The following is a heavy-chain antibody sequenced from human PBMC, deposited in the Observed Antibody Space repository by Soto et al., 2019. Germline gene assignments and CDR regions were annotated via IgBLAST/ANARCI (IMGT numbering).Heavy chain of an antibody. D-gene: IGHD3-3*01. J-gene: IGHJ4*02. CDR2: ITAYNGKT. CDR3: ARQHNDLWSDSPDFDY. CDR1: GYTFSNYG. V-gene: IGHV1-18*04. Sequence: QVQLVQSGGEVKKPGASVKVSCKASGYTFSNYGVSWVRQAPGQGFEWMGWITAYNGKTNYAHNFEGRVAMTIDTATSTAYMELRSLRSDDTAVYYCARQHNDLWSDSPDFDYWGQGTLVTVSA.